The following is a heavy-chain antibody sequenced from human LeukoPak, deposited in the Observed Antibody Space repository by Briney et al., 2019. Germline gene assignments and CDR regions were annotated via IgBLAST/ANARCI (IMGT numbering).Heavy chain of an antibody. J-gene: IGHJ3*02. Sequence: SSETLSLTCTVSGGSISYFYWSWIRQPAGKGLEWIGRIYTSGSTNYNPSLKSRVTMSVDTSKNQFSLKLSSVTAADTAVYYCARVEPIVPDAFDIWGQGTMVTVSS. CDR3: ARVEPIVPDAFDI. CDR1: GGSISYFY. D-gene: IGHD1-26*01. V-gene: IGHV4-4*07. CDR2: IYTSGST.